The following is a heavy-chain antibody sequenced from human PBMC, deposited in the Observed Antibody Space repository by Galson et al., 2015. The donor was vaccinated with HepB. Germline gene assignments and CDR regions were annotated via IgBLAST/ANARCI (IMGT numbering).Heavy chain of an antibody. CDR1: GFTFSNSA. J-gene: IGHJ6*02. D-gene: IGHD2-2*01. CDR3: AKVGCSSTSCYSSYYYAMDV. CDR2: LSSSGSNT. Sequence: SLRLSCAASGFTFSNSAMSWVRQAPGKGLEWVSTLSSSGSNTYYTDSMRGRFTISRDNSKNTLYLQMNSLRAEDTAVYYCAKVGCSSTSCYSSYYYAMDVWGQGTTVTVSS. V-gene: IGHV3-23*01.